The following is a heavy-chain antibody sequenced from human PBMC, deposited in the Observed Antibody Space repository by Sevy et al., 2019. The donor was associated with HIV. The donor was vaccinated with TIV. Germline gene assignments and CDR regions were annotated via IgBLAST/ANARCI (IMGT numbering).Heavy chain of an antibody. CDR3: ARSPPVVVVPGAPSWFDP. CDR2: INESGIT. CDR1: DGSFSGYY. J-gene: IGHJ5*02. Sequence: SETLSLTCAVHDGSFSGYYWNWIRQLPGKGLEWIGEINESGITYYNPSLKSRVTISVDTSKKQFSLKLNSVTAADTAVYFCARSPPVVVVPGAPSWFDPSGQGTLVTVSS. V-gene: IGHV4-34*01. D-gene: IGHD2-2*01.